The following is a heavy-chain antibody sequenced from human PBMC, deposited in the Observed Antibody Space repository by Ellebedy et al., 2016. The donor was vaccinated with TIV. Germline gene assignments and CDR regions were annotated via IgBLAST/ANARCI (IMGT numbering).Heavy chain of an antibody. Sequence: MPSETLSLTCTVSGGSISSGGNYWYWIRQHPGKGLEWIGYIYYSGTTYYNPSLKSRVTISVDTSKNQFSLKLSSVTAADTAVYSCARCTMALGVAGNVDYWGQGTLVTVSS. D-gene: IGHD6-19*01. V-gene: IGHV4-31*03. CDR3: ARCTMALGVAGNVDY. J-gene: IGHJ4*02. CDR2: IYYSGTT. CDR1: GGSISSGGNY.